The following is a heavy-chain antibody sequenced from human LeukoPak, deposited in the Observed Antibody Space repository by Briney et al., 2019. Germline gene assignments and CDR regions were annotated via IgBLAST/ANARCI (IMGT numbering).Heavy chain of an antibody. CDR3: ARDTAGDYSYYHGMDV. J-gene: IGHJ6*02. CDR2: IYYSGST. V-gene: IGHV4-30-4*08. Sequence: PSETLSLTCTVSGDSIYSGDYYWSWIRQPPGKGLEWIGYIYYSGSTYYNPSLKSRVTISIDTSKNQFSLKLGSVTAADTAAYFCARDTAGDYSYYHGMDVWGQGTTVTVSS. D-gene: IGHD5-18*01. CDR1: GDSIYSGDYY.